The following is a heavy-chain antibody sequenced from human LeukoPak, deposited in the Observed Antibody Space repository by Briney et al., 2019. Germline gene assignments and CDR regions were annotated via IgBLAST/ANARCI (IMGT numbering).Heavy chain of an antibody. CDR3: AKSTEPPEDYYYGMDV. J-gene: IGHJ6*02. Sequence: GGSLRLSCAASGFTFDDYAMHWVRQAPGKGLEWVSGISWNRGSIGYADSVKGRFTISRDNAKNSLYLQMNSLRAEDTALYYCAKSTEPPEDYYYGMDVWGQGTTVTVSS. D-gene: IGHD1-14*01. CDR2: ISWNRGSI. CDR1: GFTFDDYA. V-gene: IGHV3-9*01.